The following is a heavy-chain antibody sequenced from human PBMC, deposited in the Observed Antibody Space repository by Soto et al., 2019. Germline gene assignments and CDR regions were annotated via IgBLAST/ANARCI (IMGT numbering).Heavy chain of an antibody. Sequence: PGGSLRLSCAASGFTFSSYWMHWVRQAPGKGLVWVSRINYDGSSTNYADSVKGRFTISRDNAKNTLYLQMNSLRAEDTAVYYCARGDTSSWTESLLVDYWGQGTLVTVSS. CDR1: GFTFSSYW. D-gene: IGHD6-13*01. CDR2: INYDGSST. J-gene: IGHJ4*02. V-gene: IGHV3-74*01. CDR3: ARGDTSSWTESLLVDY.